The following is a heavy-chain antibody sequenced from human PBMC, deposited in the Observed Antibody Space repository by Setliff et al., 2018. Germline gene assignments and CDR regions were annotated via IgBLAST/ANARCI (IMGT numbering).Heavy chain of an antibody. CDR2: VLDTGIT. CDR3: ARRHLLSWFDS. V-gene: IGHV4-59*11. Sequence: SETLSLTCTVSGGSISSSHSWSWIRQPPGKEMEWIGNVLDTGITNYNPSLEGRVTISVDTSNNQFSLSLTSVTAADTALYYCARRHLLSWFDSWGQGHLVTVSS. J-gene: IGHJ5*01. CDR1: GGSISSSHS.